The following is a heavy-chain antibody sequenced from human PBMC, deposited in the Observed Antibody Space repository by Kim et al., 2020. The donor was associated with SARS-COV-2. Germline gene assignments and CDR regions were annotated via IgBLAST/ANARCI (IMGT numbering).Heavy chain of an antibody. Sequence: SGPTLVNPTPTLTLTCTFSGFSLSTSGVGVGWIRQPPGKALEWLALIYWNADKRYSPSLKSRLTITKDTSKNQVVLTMTNMDPVDTATYYCAHSPRAGIAVACTSYDYWGQGTLVTVSS. D-gene: IGHD6-19*01. V-gene: IGHV2-5*01. CDR3: AHSPRAGIAVACTSYDY. CDR1: GFSLSTSGVG. CDR2: IYWNADK. J-gene: IGHJ4*02.